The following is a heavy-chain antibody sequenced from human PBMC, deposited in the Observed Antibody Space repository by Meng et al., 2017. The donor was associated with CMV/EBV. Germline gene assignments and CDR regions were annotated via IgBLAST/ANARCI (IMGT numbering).Heavy chain of an antibody. Sequence: GGSLRLSCAASGFTFDDYTMHWVRQAPGKGLEWVSLISWDGGSTYYADSVKGRFTISRDNSKNSLYLQMNSLRAEDTAVYYCAREPGYCSSTSCYTSHYYYGMDVWGQGTTVTVSS. J-gene: IGHJ6*02. V-gene: IGHV3-43*01. CDR3: AREPGYCSSTSCYTSHYYYGMDV. D-gene: IGHD2-2*02. CDR2: ISWDGGST. CDR1: GFTFDDYT.